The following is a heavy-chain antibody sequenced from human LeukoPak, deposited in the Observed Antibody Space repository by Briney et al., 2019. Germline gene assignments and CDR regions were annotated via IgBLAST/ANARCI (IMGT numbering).Heavy chain of an antibody. Sequence: PGGSLRLSCAASGFTFSSYGMHWVRQAPGKGLEWVAVISYDGSNKYYADSVKGRFTISRDNSKNTLYLQMNSLRAEDTAVYYCAKGLLGYCSGGSCPPSYYFDYWGQGTLVTVSS. CDR3: AKGLLGYCSGGSCPPSYYFDY. D-gene: IGHD2-15*01. CDR2: ISYDGSNK. J-gene: IGHJ4*02. V-gene: IGHV3-30*18. CDR1: GFTFSSYG.